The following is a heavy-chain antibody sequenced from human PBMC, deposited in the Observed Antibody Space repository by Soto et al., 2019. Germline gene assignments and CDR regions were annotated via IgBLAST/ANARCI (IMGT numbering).Heavy chain of an antibody. Sequence: PGGSLRLSCAASGFTFSSYGMHWVRQAPGKGLEWVAVISYDGSNKYYADSVKGRFTISRDNSKNTPYLQMNSLRAEDTAVYYCAKEMEPYNYYYYGMDVWGQGTTVTVSS. D-gene: IGHD1-1*01. J-gene: IGHJ6*02. CDR1: GFTFSSYG. V-gene: IGHV3-30*18. CDR3: AKEMEPYNYYYYGMDV. CDR2: ISYDGSNK.